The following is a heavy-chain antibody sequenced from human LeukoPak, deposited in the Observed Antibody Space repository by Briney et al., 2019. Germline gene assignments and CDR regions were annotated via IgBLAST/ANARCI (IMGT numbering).Heavy chain of an antibody. Sequence: PGGSLRLSCAASGFTFSSYAMSWVRQAPGKGLEWVSSISSSSSYIYYADSVKGRFTISRDNAKNSLHLQMNSLRAEDTAVYYCARDRYETFDYWGQGTLVTVSS. CDR1: GFTFSSYA. CDR3: ARDRYETFDY. J-gene: IGHJ4*02. CDR2: ISSSSSYI. D-gene: IGHD1-1*01. V-gene: IGHV3-21*01.